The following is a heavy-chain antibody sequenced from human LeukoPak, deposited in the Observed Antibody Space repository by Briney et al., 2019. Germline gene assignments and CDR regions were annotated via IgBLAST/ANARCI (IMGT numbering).Heavy chain of an antibody. J-gene: IGHJ6*02. CDR2: INHSGST. Sequence: PSETLSLTCAVYGGSFSGYYWSWIRQPPGKGLEWIGEINHSGSTNYNPSLKSRVTISVDTSKNQFSLKLSSVTAADTAVYYCARATGNSGGYYYYYGMDVWGQGTTVTVSS. CDR1: GGSFSGYY. D-gene: IGHD4-23*01. V-gene: IGHV4-34*01. CDR3: ARATGNSGGYYYYYGMDV.